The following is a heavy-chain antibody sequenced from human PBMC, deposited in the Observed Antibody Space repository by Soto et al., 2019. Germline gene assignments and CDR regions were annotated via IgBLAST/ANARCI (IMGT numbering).Heavy chain of an antibody. V-gene: IGHV3-53*01. J-gene: IGHJ4*02. CDR1: GFSVSNNY. D-gene: IGHD6-6*01. Sequence: VQLVESGGDMIQPGGSLRLSCAASGFSVSNNYLNWVRQAPGKGLEWVSVIYSGGSTYYAGSVKGRFSISRDDSKNTLYVQMNSLRAEDTAVYYCARGRVAALLPYYFDLWGQGTLVTVSS. CDR2: IYSGGST. CDR3: ARGRVAALLPYYFDL.